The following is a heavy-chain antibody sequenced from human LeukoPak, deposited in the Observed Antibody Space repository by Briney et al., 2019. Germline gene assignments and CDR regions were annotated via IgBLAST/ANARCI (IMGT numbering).Heavy chain of an antibody. CDR3: ASGTTVVLDAFDI. CDR1: GGSISSYY. CDR2: IYYSGST. V-gene: IGHV4-59*01. D-gene: IGHD3-22*01. Sequence: SETLSLTCTVSGGSISSYYWSWIRQPPGKGLEWIGYIYYSGSTNHNPSLKSRVTISVDTSKNQFSLKLSSVTAADTAVYYCASGTTVVLDAFDIWGQGTMVTVSS. J-gene: IGHJ3*02.